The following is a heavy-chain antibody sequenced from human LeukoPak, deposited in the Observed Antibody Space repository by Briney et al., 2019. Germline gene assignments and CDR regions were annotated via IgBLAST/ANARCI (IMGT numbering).Heavy chain of an antibody. Sequence: ASVKVSCKASGYTFIDNYIHWVRQAPGQGLEWMGWINPNSGGTNYAQKFQGRVTMTRDTSITTAYMELNRLRSEDTAVYYCARDNSVGDAAWWFDPWGQGTLVTVSS. CDR2: INPNSGGT. CDR1: GYTFIDNY. V-gene: IGHV1-2*02. D-gene: IGHD2-15*01. J-gene: IGHJ5*02. CDR3: ARDNSVGDAAWWFDP.